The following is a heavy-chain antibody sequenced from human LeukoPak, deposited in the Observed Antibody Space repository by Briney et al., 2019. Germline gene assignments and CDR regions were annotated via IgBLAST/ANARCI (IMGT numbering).Heavy chain of an antibody. J-gene: IGHJ4*02. CDR3: AKDHVTFGVLPYDFAY. Sequence: GGSLRLSCIASGLTFSNYAMSWVRQAPGKGLEWVSGISGSGGSTYHADSLQGRFTIPRHNSKNTLYLQMNSLRAADTAVYYCAKDHVTFGVLPYDFAYWGQGTLVTVSS. CDR1: GLTFSNYA. V-gene: IGHV3-23*01. CDR2: ISGSGGST. D-gene: IGHD3-3*01.